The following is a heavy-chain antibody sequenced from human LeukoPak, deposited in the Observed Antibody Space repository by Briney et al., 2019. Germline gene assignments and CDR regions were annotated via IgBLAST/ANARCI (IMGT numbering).Heavy chain of an antibody. Sequence: ASVKVSCKASGYTFTGYYMHWVRQAPGQGLGWMGWINPNSGGTNYAQKFQGRVTMTRDTSISTAYMELSRLRSDDTAVYYCARLKDIVLMVYAPDAFDIWGQGTMVTVSS. CDR2: INPNSGGT. D-gene: IGHD2-8*01. CDR1: GYTFTGYY. CDR3: ARLKDIVLMVYAPDAFDI. V-gene: IGHV1-2*02. J-gene: IGHJ3*02.